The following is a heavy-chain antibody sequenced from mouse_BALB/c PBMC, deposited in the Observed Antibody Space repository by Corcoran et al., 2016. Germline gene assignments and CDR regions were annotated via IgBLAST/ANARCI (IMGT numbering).Heavy chain of an antibody. Sequence: QIQLVQSGPELKKPGETVKISCKASGYTFTNYGMNWVKQAPGKGLKWMGWINTYTGEPTYADDFKGRFAFSLETSASTAYLQINNLKNEDMATYFRARSGATPDYWGQGTTLTVSS. J-gene: IGHJ2*01. CDR2: INTYTGEP. V-gene: IGHV9-1*02. D-gene: IGHD3-1*01. CDR3: ARSGATPDY. CDR1: GYTFTNYG.